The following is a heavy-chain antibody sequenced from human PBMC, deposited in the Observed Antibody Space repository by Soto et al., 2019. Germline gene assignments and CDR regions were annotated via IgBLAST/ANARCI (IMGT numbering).Heavy chain of an antibody. Sequence: VKVSCKASGGTFSSYAISWVRQAPGQGLEWMGGIIPIFGTANYAQKFQGRVTITADESTSTAYMELSSLRSEDTAVYYCARDQGNTRPYYYGMDVWGQGTTVTVSS. CDR3: ARDQGNTRPYYYGMDV. CDR1: GGTFSSYA. V-gene: IGHV1-69*13. CDR2: IIPIFGTA. J-gene: IGHJ6*02.